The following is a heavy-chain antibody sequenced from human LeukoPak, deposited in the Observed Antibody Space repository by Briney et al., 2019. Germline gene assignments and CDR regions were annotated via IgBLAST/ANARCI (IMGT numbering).Heavy chain of an antibody. J-gene: IGHJ6*02. CDR2: ISAYNGNT. Sequence: ASVKVSCKASGYTFTSYGISWVRQAPGQGLEWMGWISAYNGNTNYAQKLQGRVTMTTDTSTGTAYMELRSLRSDDTAVYYCASPELLSNYYYGMDVWGQGTTVTVSS. CDR1: GYTFTSYG. V-gene: IGHV1-18*01. CDR3: ASPELLSNYYYGMDV. D-gene: IGHD1-26*01.